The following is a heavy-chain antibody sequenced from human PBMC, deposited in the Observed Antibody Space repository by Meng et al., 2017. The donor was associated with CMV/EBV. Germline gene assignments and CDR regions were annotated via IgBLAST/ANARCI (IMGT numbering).Heavy chain of an antibody. CDR1: GFSLSTSGVG. J-gene: IGHJ4*02. CDR2: IYWDDDK. CDR3: ARIAAAGRFDY. Sequence: HTTLKDPRPTLVKPTQTLTLTCNFSGFSLSTSGVGVGWIRQPPGKALEWLALIYWDDDKRYSPSLKSRLTITKDTSKNQVVLTMTNMDPVDTATYYCARIAAAGRFDYWGQGTLVTVSS. D-gene: IGHD6-13*01. V-gene: IGHV2-5*02.